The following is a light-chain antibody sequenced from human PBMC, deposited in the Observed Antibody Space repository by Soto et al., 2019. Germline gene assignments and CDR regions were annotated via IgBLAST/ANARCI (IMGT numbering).Light chain of an antibody. CDR1: SSDVGGYNY. CDR2: EVS. V-gene: IGLV2-14*01. Sequence: QSALTHPASASRSPGQSITISCTGTSSDVGGYNYVSWYQQHPGKAPKLMIYEVSNRPSGVSNRFSGSKSGNTASLTISGLQAEDEADYYCSSYTSSSTLVFGTGTKVTVL. J-gene: IGLJ1*01. CDR3: SSYTSSSTLV.